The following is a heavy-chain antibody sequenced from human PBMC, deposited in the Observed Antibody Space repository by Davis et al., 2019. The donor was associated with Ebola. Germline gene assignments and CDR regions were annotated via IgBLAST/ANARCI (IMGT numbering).Heavy chain of an antibody. V-gene: IGHV3-23*01. CDR2: ISGSGGST. Sequence: PGGSLRLSCAASGFPSSRYAMRWVRQAPGKRLEWISAISGSGGSTYYADSVEGRFTIPRDNSKITLYLQMNSLGAEDTAVYYCAKAFLFLGDDYGDFFDYWGQGTLVTVSS. CDR3: AKAFLFLGDDYGDFFDY. D-gene: IGHD4-17*01. J-gene: IGHJ4*02. CDR1: GFPSSRYA.